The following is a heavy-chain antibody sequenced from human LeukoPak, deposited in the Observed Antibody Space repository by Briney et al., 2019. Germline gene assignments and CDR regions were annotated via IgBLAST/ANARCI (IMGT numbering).Heavy chain of an antibody. CDR1: GGSICTYY. J-gene: IGHJ4*02. CDR3: ARHDAGIAARPFDN. CDR2: IHASGPT. V-gene: IGHV4-4*09. Sequence: PETPSLTRTVSGGSICTYYCSWIRRPPGKGLEWIAYIHASGPTNYNPSLKSRITISVDTSKNQFSLKLSSVTAADTAVYYCARHDAGIAARPFDNWGQGTLVTVSS. D-gene: IGHD6-6*01.